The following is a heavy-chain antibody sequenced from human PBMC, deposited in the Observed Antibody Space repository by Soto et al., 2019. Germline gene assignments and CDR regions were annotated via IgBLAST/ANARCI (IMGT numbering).Heavy chain of an antibody. CDR2: IVPLVGTT. D-gene: IGHD2-21*01. J-gene: IGHJ3*02. CDR1: GGTFSSYT. CDR3: ARDDDVASVRPRGGVDI. Sequence: QVQLVQSGAEVKKPGSSVKVSCKASGGTFSSYTFSWVRQAPGQGLEWMGGIVPLVGTTNDAKIFQGRVTISADESTSTVYMELSRLSSEDSAMYFCARDDDVASVRPRGGVDIWGQGTVMTVSS. V-gene: IGHV1-69*01.